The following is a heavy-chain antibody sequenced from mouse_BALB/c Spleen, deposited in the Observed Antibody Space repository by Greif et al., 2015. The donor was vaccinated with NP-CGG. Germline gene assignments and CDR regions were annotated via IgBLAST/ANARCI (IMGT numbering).Heavy chain of an antibody. Sequence: VQLQQSGAELVKPGASVKLSCTASGFNIKDTYMYWVKQRPEQGLEWVGRIDPANGNTKYDPKFQGKATITADTSSNTASLQLSSLTSEDTAVYYCANPLYGWGQGTTLTVSS. V-gene: IGHV14-3*02. CDR2: IDPANGNT. CDR1: GFNIKDTY. CDR3: ANPLYG. D-gene: IGHD1-1*02. J-gene: IGHJ2*01.